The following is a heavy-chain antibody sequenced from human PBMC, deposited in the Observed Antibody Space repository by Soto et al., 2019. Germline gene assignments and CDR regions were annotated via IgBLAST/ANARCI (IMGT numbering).Heavy chain of an antibody. V-gene: IGHV1-46*03. CDR3: TKDHSDMFSGKYCWWFDP. Sequence: QVQLVQSGAGVKRPGASVKVSCQTSGYTFTRSYIHWVRQAPGQGLEWMGILNPNGGSTIYAQKFQGRVTMTRDTSTSTVYMELSSLRSEDTAVYYCTKDHSDMFSGKYCWWFDPWGQGTLVTVSS. D-gene: IGHD1-26*01. CDR1: GYTFTRSY. J-gene: IGHJ5*02. CDR2: LNPNGGST.